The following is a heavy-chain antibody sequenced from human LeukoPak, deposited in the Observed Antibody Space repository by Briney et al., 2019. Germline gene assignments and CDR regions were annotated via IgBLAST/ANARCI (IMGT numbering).Heavy chain of an antibody. CDR2: ISGSGGST. D-gene: IGHD3-16*02. CDR3: AKSLSFYNFDY. V-gene: IGHV3-23*01. CDR1: GFTFSNYA. Sequence: GGSLGLSCAASGFTFSNYAMTWVRQAPGRGLEWVSLISGSGGSTFYADSVKGRFTISRDNSKNTLYLQMNSLRVEDTAVYYCAKSLSFYNFDYWGQGTLVTVSS. J-gene: IGHJ4*02.